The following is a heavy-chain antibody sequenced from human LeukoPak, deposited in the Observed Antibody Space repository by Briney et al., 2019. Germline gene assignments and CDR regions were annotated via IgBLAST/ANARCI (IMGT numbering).Heavy chain of an antibody. J-gene: IGHJ4*02. CDR1: GYTFTNYG. CDR3: ARDLGSGIAEPFDH. CDR2: ISAYNGNT. D-gene: IGHD6-13*01. V-gene: IGHV1-18*01. Sequence: ASVKVSCKASGYTFTNYGFSWVRQAPGQGLEWMGWISAYNGNTNYAQKLQGRVTVTTDTSTSTAYMELRSLRSDDTAVYYCARDLGSGIAEPFDHWGQGTLVTVSS.